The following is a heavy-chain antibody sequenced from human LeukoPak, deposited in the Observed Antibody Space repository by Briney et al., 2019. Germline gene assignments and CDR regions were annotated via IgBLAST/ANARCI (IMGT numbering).Heavy chain of an antibody. CDR2: IYYSGST. CDR1: GYSISSGYY. J-gene: IGHJ3*02. Sequence: SETLSLTCAVSGYSISSGYYWGWIRQPPGKGLEWIGNIYYSGSTYYNPSLKSRVTMSVDTSNNQFSLKLSSVTAADTAVYYCARDAESYDLWSGYSFDIWGQGTMVTVSS. V-gene: IGHV4-38-2*02. CDR3: ARDAESYDLWSGYSFDI. D-gene: IGHD3-3*01.